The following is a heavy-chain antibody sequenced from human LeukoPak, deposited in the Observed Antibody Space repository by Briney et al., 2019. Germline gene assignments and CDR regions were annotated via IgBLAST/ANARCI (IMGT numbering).Heavy chain of an antibody. V-gene: IGHV3-21*01. J-gene: IGHJ4*02. CDR2: ISSSSSYI. D-gene: IGHD3-22*01. Sequence: PGGSLRLSCAASGFTFSSYSVNWVRQAPGKGLEWVSSISSSSSYIYYADSVKGRFTISRDNSKNTLYLQMNSLRAEDTAVYYCARGPTYYYDSSGLRYFDYWGQGTLVTVSS. CDR1: GFTFSSYS. CDR3: ARGPTYYYDSSGLRYFDY.